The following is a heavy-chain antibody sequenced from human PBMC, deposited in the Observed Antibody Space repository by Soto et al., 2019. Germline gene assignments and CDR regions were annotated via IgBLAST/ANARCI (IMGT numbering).Heavy chain of an antibody. V-gene: IGHV1-18*01. J-gene: IGHJ4*02. D-gene: IGHD5-12*01. CDR2: ISPYNGNT. CDR3: ARDRARWLQVGSDY. Sequence: QLQLVQSGAEVEKPGASVKVSCKASGYTFVSYGISWVRQAPGQGLEWMGWISPYNGNTKYTQKFQGRVTITAATSTSTAYLELRSLRSDDTAVYYCARDRARWLQVGSDYWGQGTLVTVSS. CDR1: GYTFVSYG.